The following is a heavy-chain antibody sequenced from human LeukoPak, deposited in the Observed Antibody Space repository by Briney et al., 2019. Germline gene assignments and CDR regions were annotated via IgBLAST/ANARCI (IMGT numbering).Heavy chain of an antibody. CDR1: GITFGNNW. CDR3: ARDVPHNWLDT. V-gene: IGHV3-74*01. Sequence: GGSLRLSCAASGITFGNNWMHWVRQGPGKGLVWISRINSDGGGAIYADSVKGRFTVSRDNAKNTLYLQMNSLRAEDTAVYYCARDVPHNWLDTWGQGTLVTVSS. J-gene: IGHJ5*02. CDR2: INSDGGGA.